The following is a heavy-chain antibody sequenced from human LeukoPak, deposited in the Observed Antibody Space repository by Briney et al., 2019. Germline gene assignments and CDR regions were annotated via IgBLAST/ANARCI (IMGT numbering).Heavy chain of an antibody. D-gene: IGHD3-3*01. V-gene: IGHV4-34*01. CDR1: GGSFSGYY. Sequence: PSETLSLTCAVYGGSFSGYYWSWIRQPPGKGLEWIGEINHSGSTNYNPSLKSRVTISVDTSKNQFSLKLSSVTAADTAVYYCARGRPEYYDFWSGYLGGTYFDYWGQGTLVTVSS. CDR2: INHSGST. CDR3: ARGRPEYYDFWSGYLGGTYFDY. J-gene: IGHJ4*02.